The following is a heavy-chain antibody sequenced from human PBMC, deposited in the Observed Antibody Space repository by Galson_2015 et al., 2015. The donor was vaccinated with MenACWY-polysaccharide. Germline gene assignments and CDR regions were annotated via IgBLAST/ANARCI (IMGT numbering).Heavy chain of an antibody. CDR3: AKASQWGAAAVGSFEH. D-gene: IGHD6-13*01. CDR1: GFSITSYA. CDR2: ISGSGTNI. Sequence: SLRLSCAASGFSITSYAVNWVRQAPGKGLEWVAVISGSGTNIQYADSVKGRFTISRDTSKSTLYLQMNSLRAEDTAKYYCAKASQWGAAAVGSFEHWGQVTLVSVSS. V-gene: IGHV3-23*01. J-gene: IGHJ4*02.